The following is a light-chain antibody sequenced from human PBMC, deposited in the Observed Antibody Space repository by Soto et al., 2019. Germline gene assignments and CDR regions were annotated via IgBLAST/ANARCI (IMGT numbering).Light chain of an antibody. CDR1: SGHSSYA. J-gene: IGLJ2*01. V-gene: IGLV4-69*01. CDR2: LNSDCRH. CDR3: QTWGTGILV. Sequence: QPVLTQSPSASASLGASVKLTCTLSSGHSSYASAWHQQQPEKGPRYLMKLNSDCRHSKGDGIPDRFSGASSGAERYLTISSLPSEDEADYYCQTWGTGILVFGGGTKLTVL.